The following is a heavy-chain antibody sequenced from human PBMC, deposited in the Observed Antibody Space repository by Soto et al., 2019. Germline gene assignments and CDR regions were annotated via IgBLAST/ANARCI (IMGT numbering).Heavy chain of an antibody. Sequence: GAAVKVSCKASGYTFTSYAMHWVRQAPGQRLEWMGWINAGNGNTKYSQKFQGRVTITRDTSASTAYMELSSLRSEDTAVYYCARSFGFPYYYGMDVWGQGTTVTVSS. J-gene: IGHJ6*02. CDR1: GYTFTSYA. D-gene: IGHD3-10*01. V-gene: IGHV1-3*01. CDR2: INAGNGNT. CDR3: ARSFGFPYYYGMDV.